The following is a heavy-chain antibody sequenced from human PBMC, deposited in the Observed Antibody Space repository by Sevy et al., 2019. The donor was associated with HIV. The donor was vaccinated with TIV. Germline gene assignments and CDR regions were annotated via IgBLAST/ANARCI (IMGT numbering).Heavy chain of an antibody. Sequence: GGSLRLSCAASGFTFSSYAMSWVRQAPGKGLEWVSAISGSGGSTYYADSVKGRFTISRDNSKNTLYVQMNSLRAEDTAVYYCAKVPIVVVPAAIRYYYYYMDVWGKGTTVTVSS. J-gene: IGHJ6*03. D-gene: IGHD2-2*02. V-gene: IGHV3-23*01. CDR2: ISGSGGST. CDR3: AKVPIVVVPAAIRYYYYYMDV. CDR1: GFTFSSYA.